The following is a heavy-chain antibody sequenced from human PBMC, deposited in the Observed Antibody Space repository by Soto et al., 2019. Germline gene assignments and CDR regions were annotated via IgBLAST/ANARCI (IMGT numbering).Heavy chain of an antibody. CDR3: ARLTVHYDFGSGYSSVYYYGMDV. D-gene: IGHD3-3*01. J-gene: IGHJ6*02. Sequence: QVQLQQWGAGVLKPSETLSLTCAVYGGSFSGYYWSWIRQPPGKGLEWIGEINHSGSATYNQSLTSRVTLAVDTSRNQFSVKVSSVTAADTAVYYCARLTVHYDFGSGYSSVYYYGMDVWGHGTTVTVSS. CDR1: GGSFSGYY. CDR2: INHSGSA. V-gene: IGHV4-34*01.